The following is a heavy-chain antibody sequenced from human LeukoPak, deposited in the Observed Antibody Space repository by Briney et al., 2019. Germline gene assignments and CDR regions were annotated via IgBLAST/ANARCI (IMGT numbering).Heavy chain of an antibody. V-gene: IGHV3-43*02. D-gene: IGHD3-22*01. CDR1: GFTFDDFP. Sequence: GGSLRLSCTASGFTFDDFPMHWVRQAPGKGLQWVSLISGNGGRTFYADSVKGRFTISRDNSKNSLYLHMNTLRSEDTALYYCAQDSSYYDRRGELDYWGQGTLVTVSS. J-gene: IGHJ4*02. CDR3: AQDSSYYDRRGELDY. CDR2: ISGNGGRT.